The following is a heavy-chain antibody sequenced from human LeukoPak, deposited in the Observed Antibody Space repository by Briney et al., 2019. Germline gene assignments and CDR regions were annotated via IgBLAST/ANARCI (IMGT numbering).Heavy chain of an antibody. Sequence: PGASVKASCKASGYTFTGYYMHWVRQAPGQGLEWMGWINPNSGGTIYAQKFQGRVTMTRDTSISTAYMELSRLRSDDTAVYYCARDEGYCSSASCSAELDYWGQGTLVTVSS. CDR2: INPNSGGT. V-gene: IGHV1-2*02. CDR1: GYTFTGYY. CDR3: ARDEGYCSSASCSAELDY. D-gene: IGHD2-2*01. J-gene: IGHJ4*02.